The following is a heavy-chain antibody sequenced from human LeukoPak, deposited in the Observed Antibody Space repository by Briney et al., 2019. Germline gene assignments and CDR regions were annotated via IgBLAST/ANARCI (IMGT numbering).Heavy chain of an antibody. J-gene: IGHJ4*02. Sequence: GGSLRLSCAASGFTFSSYSMNWVRQAPGKGLEWVSSISSSSSYIYYADSVKGRFTISRDNAKNSLYLQMNSLRAEDTAVYYCARLDSSIWHYGNDYWGQGTLVTVSS. V-gene: IGHV3-21*01. D-gene: IGHD6-13*01. CDR1: GFTFSSYS. CDR3: ARLDSSIWHYGNDY. CDR2: ISSSSSYI.